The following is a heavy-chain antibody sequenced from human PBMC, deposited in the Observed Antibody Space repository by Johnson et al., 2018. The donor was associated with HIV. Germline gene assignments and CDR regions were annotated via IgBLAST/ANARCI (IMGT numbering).Heavy chain of an antibody. CDR3: AIMSAPEDADAFDF. CDR2: ISWNSGTI. Sequence: VQLVESGGGVVRPGGSLRLSCAASGFTFDDYGMSWVRQAPGKGLEWVSGISWNSGTIGYADSVKGRFTISRDNSRNTLYLQMNSLRAEDTTVYFCAIMSAPEDADAFDFWGQGTMVTVSS. J-gene: IGHJ3*01. D-gene: IGHD1-14*01. CDR1: GFTFDDYG. V-gene: IGHV3-20*04.